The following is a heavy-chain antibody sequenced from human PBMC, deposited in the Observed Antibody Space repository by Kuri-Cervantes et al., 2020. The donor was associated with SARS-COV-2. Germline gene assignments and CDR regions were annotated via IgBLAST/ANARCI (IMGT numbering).Heavy chain of an antibody. CDR2: FYSSGVT. D-gene: IGHD6-25*01. V-gene: IGHV4-59*01. J-gene: IGHJ4*02. Sequence: GSLRLSCSVSGGSISSYYWGWIRQPPGKGLEWIGYFYSSGVTNYNPSLKSRVTISVDTSKNQLSLILSSVTAEDTAVYYCARDNVLFRGSGFDYWGQGTLVTVSS. CDR3: ARDNVLFRGSGFDY. CDR1: GGSISSYY.